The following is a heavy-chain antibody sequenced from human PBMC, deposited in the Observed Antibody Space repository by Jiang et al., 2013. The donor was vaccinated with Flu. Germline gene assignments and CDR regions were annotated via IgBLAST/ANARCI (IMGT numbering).Heavy chain of an antibody. V-gene: IGHV3-7*01. CDR2: IKEDGSDS. CDR3: ARELSWSGRDY. D-gene: IGHD3-3*01. CDR1: GFTFSTNW. J-gene: IGHJ4*02. Sequence: QLVEVWGRAWSSLGGPVRLSCAGSGFTFSTNWMSWVRQAPGKGLEWVANIKEDGSDSNYADSVKGRFTISRDNAKKSVYLEMNSLRVEDTAMYYCARELSWSGRDYWGQGTLVTVSS.